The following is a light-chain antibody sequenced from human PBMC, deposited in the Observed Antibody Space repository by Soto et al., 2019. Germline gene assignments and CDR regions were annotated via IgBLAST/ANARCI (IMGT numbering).Light chain of an antibody. CDR2: AAS. Sequence: DIQMTQSPSSLSASVGDRVTITCRASQGISNYLAWYQQKPGKVPKLLIYAASTLQSGVQSRFSGSGSGTDFTLTNSSVQPEDVATYYCQKYNSAPRTVGQGTKVEIK. V-gene: IGKV1-27*01. CDR3: QKYNSAPRT. CDR1: QGISNY. J-gene: IGKJ1*01.